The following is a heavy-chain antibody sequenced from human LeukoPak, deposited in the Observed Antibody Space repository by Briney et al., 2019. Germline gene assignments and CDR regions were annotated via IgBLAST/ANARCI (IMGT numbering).Heavy chain of an antibody. J-gene: IGHJ3*02. D-gene: IGHD1-26*01. V-gene: IGHV1-18*01. CDR3: ARDRGRSWQYDPFDI. CDR2: ISAYNGNT. Sequence: GASVKVSCKASGYTFTSYGISWVRQAPGQGLEWMAWISAYNGNTNYAQKVQGRITMTTDTSTSTAYMELRSLRSDDTAVYFCARDRGRSWQYDPFDIWGQGTMVTVSS. CDR1: GYTFTSYG.